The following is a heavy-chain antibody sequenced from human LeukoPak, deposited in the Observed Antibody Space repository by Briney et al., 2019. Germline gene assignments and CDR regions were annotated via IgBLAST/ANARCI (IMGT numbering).Heavy chain of an antibody. CDR2: IYTDGSTK. V-gene: IGHV3-33*01. D-gene: IGHD6-19*01. CDR3: TTGTIAVAGYY. Sequence: AGGSLRLSCAASGFIFSNSGMHWVRQAPGKGLEWVTVIYTDGSTKYYADSVKGRFTISRDNSQNTLYLQMNSLRADGTAVYYCTTGTIAVAGYYWGQGTLVTVSS. J-gene: IGHJ4*02. CDR1: GFIFSNSG.